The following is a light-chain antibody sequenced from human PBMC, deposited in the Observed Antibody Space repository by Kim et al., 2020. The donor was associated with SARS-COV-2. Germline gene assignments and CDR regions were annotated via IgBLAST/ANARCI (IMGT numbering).Light chain of an antibody. CDR1: SSNIGSNY. V-gene: IGLV1-47*02. J-gene: IGLJ1*01. CDR2: SNN. Sequence: ELTQPPSSSGTPGQRVTISCSGSSSNIGSNYVYWYQQLPGTAPKLLIHSNNQRPSGVPDRFSGSRSGTSASLAISGLRSEDEADYYCAAWDDSLSGSYVFGTGTKVTVL. CDR3: AAWDDSLSGSYV.